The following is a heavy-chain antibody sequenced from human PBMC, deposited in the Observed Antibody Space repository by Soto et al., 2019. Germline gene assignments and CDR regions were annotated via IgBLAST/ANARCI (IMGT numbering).Heavy chain of an antibody. Sequence: PGGSLRLSCAASGFTFDDYTMHWVRQAPGKGLEWVSLISWDGGSTYYADSVKGRFTISRDNSKNSLYLQMNSLRTEDTALYYCAKGYYDSSGYYYYYYGMDVWGQGTTVTVSS. CDR1: GFTFDDYT. D-gene: IGHD3-22*01. J-gene: IGHJ6*02. CDR2: ISWDGGST. V-gene: IGHV3-43*01. CDR3: AKGYYDSSGYYYYYYGMDV.